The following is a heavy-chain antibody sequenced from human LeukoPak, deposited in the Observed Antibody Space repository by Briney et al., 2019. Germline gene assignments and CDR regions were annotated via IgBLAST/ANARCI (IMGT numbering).Heavy chain of an antibody. CDR1: GFTFSNYW. Sequence: GGSLRLSCAASGFTFSNYWMTWVRQAPGKGLEWVSAISGSGGSTYYADSVKGRFTISRDNSKNTLYLQMNSLRAEDTAVYYCAKDRGGVIVVAAAYWGQGTLVTVSS. J-gene: IGHJ4*02. CDR3: AKDRGGVIVVAAAY. CDR2: ISGSGGST. V-gene: IGHV3-23*01. D-gene: IGHD3-22*01.